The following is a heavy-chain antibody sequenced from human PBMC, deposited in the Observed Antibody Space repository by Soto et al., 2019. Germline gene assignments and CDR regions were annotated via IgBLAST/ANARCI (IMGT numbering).Heavy chain of an antibody. CDR3: AKDPRVYRNSHY. Sequence: GGSLRLSCAASGLTFSSYAMSWVRQAPGKGLEWVSAISGSGGSTYYADSVKGRFTISRDNSKHTLYLQMNSLRAEDSAVYYCAKDPRVYRNSHYWGQGTLVTVSS. J-gene: IGHJ4*02. CDR1: GLTFSSYA. D-gene: IGHD3-10*01. V-gene: IGHV3-23*01. CDR2: ISGSGGST.